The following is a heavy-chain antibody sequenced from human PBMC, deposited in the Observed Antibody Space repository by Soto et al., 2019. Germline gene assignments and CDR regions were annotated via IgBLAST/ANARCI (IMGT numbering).Heavy chain of an antibody. Sequence: QITLKESGPPLVKPTQTLTLTCTFSGFLLSTSGVGVGWIRQPPGKALEWLALIYWDDDKRYSPSLKSRLTITKDTSKNQVVLTMTNMDPVDTATYYCAHESEWLRPFDYWGQGTLVTVSS. V-gene: IGHV2-5*02. CDR1: GFLLSTSGVG. J-gene: IGHJ4*02. CDR3: AHESEWLRPFDY. D-gene: IGHD5-12*01. CDR2: IYWDDDK.